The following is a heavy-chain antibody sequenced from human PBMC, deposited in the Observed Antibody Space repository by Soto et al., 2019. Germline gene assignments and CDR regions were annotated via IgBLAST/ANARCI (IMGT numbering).Heavy chain of an antibody. CDR3: AYSSTPFDY. CDR2: IYYSGST. Sequence: PSETLSLTCTVSGGSISSYYWSWIRQPPGKGLEWIGYIYYSGSTNYNPSLKSRVTKTVDTSKNQFSLKLSFVTAADTAVYYCAYSSTPFDYWGQGTLVTVSS. J-gene: IGHJ4*02. CDR1: GGSISSYY. D-gene: IGHD6-13*01. V-gene: IGHV4-59*08.